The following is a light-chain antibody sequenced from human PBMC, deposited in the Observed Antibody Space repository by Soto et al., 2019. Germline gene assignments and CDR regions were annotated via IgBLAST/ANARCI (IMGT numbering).Light chain of an antibody. CDR3: QQYGSSPLT. J-gene: IGKJ4*01. CDR1: QSVSSSF. V-gene: IGKV3-20*01. Sequence: EIVLTQSPGTLSLSPGERATLSCRASQSVSSSFLAWYQQKPGQAPRLLIYGASSRATGIPDRFSGSGSGTDFTLSISRLEPEDVAVYYCQQYGSSPLTFGGGTKLELK. CDR2: GAS.